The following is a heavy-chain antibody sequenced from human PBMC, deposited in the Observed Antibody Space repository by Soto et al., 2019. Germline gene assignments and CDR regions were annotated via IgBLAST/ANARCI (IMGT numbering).Heavy chain of an antibody. V-gene: IGHV1-46*01. CDR1: GYTFTSYY. Sequence: ASVKFSCKSSGYTFTSYYMHWVRQAPGQGLEWMGIINPSGGSTSYAQKFQGRVTMTRDTSTSTVYMELSSLRSEDTAVYYCARATQYGDIHAPAVYWGQGNRVTVS. J-gene: IGHJ4*02. CDR2: INPSGGST. D-gene: IGHD2-21*02. CDR3: ARATQYGDIHAPAVY.